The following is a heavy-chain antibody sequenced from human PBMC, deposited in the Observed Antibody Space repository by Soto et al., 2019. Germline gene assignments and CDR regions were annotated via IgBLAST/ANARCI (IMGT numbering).Heavy chain of an antibody. D-gene: IGHD6-6*01. CDR3: AREQSPRPVADYYYYYGMDV. Sequence: ASVKVSCKASGYTFTGYYMHWVRQAPGQGLEWMGWINPNSGGTNYAQKFQGWVTMTRDTSISTAYMELSRLRSDDTAVYYCAREQSPRPVADYYYYYGMDVWGQGTTVTVSS. CDR2: INPNSGGT. J-gene: IGHJ6*02. CDR1: GYTFTGYY. V-gene: IGHV1-2*04.